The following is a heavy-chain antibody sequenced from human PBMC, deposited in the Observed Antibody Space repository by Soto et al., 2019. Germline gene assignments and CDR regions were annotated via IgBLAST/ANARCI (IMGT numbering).Heavy chain of an antibody. CDR3: TTVTKWYEGWFDP. V-gene: IGHV3-23*01. CDR1: GFTFSDYA. CDR2: TTASGGSR. D-gene: IGHD2-15*01. Sequence: EVQLLESGGGLVQPGGSLRLSCAASGFTFSDYAMGWVRQTPGKGLEWISVTTASGGSRRYADSMKGRLTISRDNSKNTVFLQINTLRADDTAVYYCTTVTKWYEGWFDPWGPGTLVTVSS. J-gene: IGHJ5*02.